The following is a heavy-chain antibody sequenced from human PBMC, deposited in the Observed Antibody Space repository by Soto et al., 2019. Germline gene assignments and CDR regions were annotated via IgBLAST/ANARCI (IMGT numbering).Heavy chain of an antibody. CDR2: IKKDGSER. V-gene: IGHV3-7*01. CDR1: GFTFSSYS. CDR3: ARDGL. Sequence: GGSLRLSCAGSGFTFSSYSMNWVRQAPGKGPEWVAYIKKDGSERHYVDSVKGRFTISRDNAKNSLYLQMNSLTAEDTAVYYCARDGLWGQGTLVTVS. J-gene: IGHJ4*02.